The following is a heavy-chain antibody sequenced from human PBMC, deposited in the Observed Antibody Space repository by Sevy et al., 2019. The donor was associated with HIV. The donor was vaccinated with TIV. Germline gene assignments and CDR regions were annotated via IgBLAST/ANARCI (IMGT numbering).Heavy chain of an antibody. V-gene: IGHV3-73*01. CDR3: TRLAYYYDSSAYSGGY. CDR1: GFTFSGSP. D-gene: IGHD3-22*01. CDR2: IRSKANSYAT. Sequence: GGSLRLSCAASGFTFSGSPMHWVRQASGKGLEWVGRIRSKANSYATAYAASVKGRFTISRDDSKNKAYLQMNSLKTEDTAVYYCTRLAYYYDSSAYSGGYWGQGTLVTVSS. J-gene: IGHJ4*02.